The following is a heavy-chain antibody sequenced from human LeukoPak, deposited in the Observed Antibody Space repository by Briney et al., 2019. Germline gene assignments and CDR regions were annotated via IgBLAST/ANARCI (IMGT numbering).Heavy chain of an antibody. J-gene: IGHJ4*02. V-gene: IGHV4-59*01. CDR3: ARHDYTRSDYFDY. CDR2: IYYSGTT. Sequence: PSETLSLTCTVSGGSTSSYYWSWIRQPPGKGLEWIGYIYYSGTTKYNPSLKSRVTISVDTSKNQFSLKLSSVTAADTAVYYCARHDYTRSDYFDYWGQGTLVTVSS. D-gene: IGHD2-2*02. CDR1: GGSTSSYY.